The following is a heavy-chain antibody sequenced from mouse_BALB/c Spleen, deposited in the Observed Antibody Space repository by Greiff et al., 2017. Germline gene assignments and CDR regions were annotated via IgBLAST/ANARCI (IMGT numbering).Heavy chain of an antibody. J-gene: IGHJ4*01. CDR2: IDPETGGT. CDR1: GYTFTDYE. V-gene: IGHV1-15*01. D-gene: IGHD2-14*01. Sequence: QVQLQQSGAELVRPGASVTLSCKASGYTFTDYEMHWVKQTPVHGLEWIGAIDPETGGTAYNQKFKGKATLTADKSSSTAYMQLSSLTSEDSALYFCARRRVPAMDYWGQGTSVTVSS. CDR3: ARRRVPAMDY.